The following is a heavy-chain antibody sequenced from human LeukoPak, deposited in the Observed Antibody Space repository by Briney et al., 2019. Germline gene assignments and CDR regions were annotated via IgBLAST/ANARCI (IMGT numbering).Heavy chain of an antibody. Sequence: PGGSLRLSCAASGFTFGSYGMHWVRQAPGKGLEWVAVIWYDGSNKYYADSVKGRFTISRDNSKNTLYLQMNSLRAEDTAVYYCARGRVAAAGPVYFDYWGQGTLVTVSS. V-gene: IGHV3-33*01. CDR1: GFTFGSYG. CDR3: ARGRVAAAGPVYFDY. CDR2: IWYDGSNK. J-gene: IGHJ4*02. D-gene: IGHD6-13*01.